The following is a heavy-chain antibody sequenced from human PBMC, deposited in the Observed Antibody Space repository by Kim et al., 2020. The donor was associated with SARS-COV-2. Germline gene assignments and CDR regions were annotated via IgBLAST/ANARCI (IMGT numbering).Heavy chain of an antibody. CDR3: ASCMIRGFMQSLFDY. Sequence: GGSLRLSCAASGFTFSSYGMHWVRQTPGKGLEWVALISYDGTNKYYADSVKGRFTISRDNSQNTLYLQMNSLRAEDTAVYYCASCMIRGFMQSLFDYWG. CDR2: ISYDGTNK. CDR1: GFTFSSYG. D-gene: IGHD3-10*01. J-gene: IGHJ4*01. V-gene: IGHV3-30*03.